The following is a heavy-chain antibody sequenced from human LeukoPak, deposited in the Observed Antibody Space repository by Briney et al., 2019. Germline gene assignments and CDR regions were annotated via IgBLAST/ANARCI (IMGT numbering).Heavy chain of an antibody. J-gene: IGHJ4*02. D-gene: IGHD3-10*01. CDR1: GFTFSSYA. CDR2: ISYDGSNK. CDR3: ARVGPSGSYSKSLYFFDY. Sequence: GGSLRLSCAASGFTFSSYAMHWVRQAPGKGLEWVAVISYDGSNKYYADSVKGRFTISRDNSKNTLYLQMNSLRAEDTAVYYCARVGPSGSYSKSLYFFDYWGQGTLVTVSS. V-gene: IGHV3-30-3*01.